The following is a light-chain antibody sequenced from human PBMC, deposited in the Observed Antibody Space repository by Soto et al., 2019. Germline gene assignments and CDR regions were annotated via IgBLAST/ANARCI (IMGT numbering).Light chain of an antibody. CDR3: SSYTGSSTYV. Sequence: QSALTQPASVSGSPGQSITISCTGTSSDIGGYNFVSWYQHHPGKAPKLMIYEVSNRPSGVSNRFSASKSGNTASLTISGLQAEDEADYYCSSYTGSSTYVFGTGTKVTVL. CDR2: EVS. CDR1: SSDIGGYNF. J-gene: IGLJ1*01. V-gene: IGLV2-14*01.